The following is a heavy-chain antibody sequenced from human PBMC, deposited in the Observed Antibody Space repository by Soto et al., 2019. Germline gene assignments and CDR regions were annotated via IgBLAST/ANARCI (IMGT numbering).Heavy chain of an antibody. D-gene: IGHD2-15*01. J-gene: IGHJ6*02. V-gene: IGHV1-18*04. Sequence: GASVKVSCKASGYTFTSYGISWVRQAPGQGLEWMGWISAYNGNTNYAQKLQGRVTMTTDTSTSTAYMELRSLRSDDTAVYYCARAKGYCSGGSCYPIFYYYYGMDVWGQGTTVTVS. CDR3: ARAKGYCSGGSCYPIFYYYYGMDV. CDR1: GYTFTSYG. CDR2: ISAYNGNT.